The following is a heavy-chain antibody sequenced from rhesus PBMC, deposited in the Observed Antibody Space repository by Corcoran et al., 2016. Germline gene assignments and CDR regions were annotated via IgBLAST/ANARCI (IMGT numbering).Heavy chain of an antibody. J-gene: IGHJ1*01. CDR2: IYGSGGST. V-gene: IGHV4-93*02. CDR1: GGSISSGYG. D-gene: IGHD2-27*01. Sequence: QLQLQESGPGLVKPSETLSLTCAVSGGSISSGYGWSWIRQPPGKGLEWIVGIYGSGGSTEYNPSLKCRVTISMATSKNQFSLKLSSVTAADTAVYYCARRAEYCSGIYCYVVTRTAEYVEFWGQGALVTVSS. CDR3: ARRAEYCSGIYCYVVTRTAEYVEF.